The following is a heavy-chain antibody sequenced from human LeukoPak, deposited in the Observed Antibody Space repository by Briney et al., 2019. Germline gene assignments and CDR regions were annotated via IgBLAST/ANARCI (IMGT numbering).Heavy chain of an antibody. D-gene: IGHD3-10*01. CDR3: AGRERITMVRGVRRAFDI. CDR1: GGSFSGYY. J-gene: IGHJ3*02. Sequence: PSETLSLTCVVYGGSFSGYYWSWIRQPPGKGLEWIGEIDQSGTTNYNPSLKSRVTISVDTSKNQFSLKLSSVTAADTAVYYCAGRERITMVRGVRRAFDIWGQGTMVTVSS. CDR2: IDQSGTT. V-gene: IGHV4-34*01.